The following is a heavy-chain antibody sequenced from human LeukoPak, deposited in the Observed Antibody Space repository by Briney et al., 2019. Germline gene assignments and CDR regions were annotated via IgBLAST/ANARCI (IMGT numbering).Heavy chain of an antibody. J-gene: IGHJ4*02. CDR1: GFSFRDYA. CDR3: ASEMYYYDSSGYWNYFDY. Sequence: GGSLRLSCVASGFSFRDYAMHWVRQAPGKGLEWVGVILFDGDMKYYADSVKGRVTISRDNSQNSLYLQMNSLRAEDTAVYYCASEMYYYDSSGYWNYFDYWGQGTLVTVSS. CDR2: ILFDGDMK. D-gene: IGHD3-22*01. V-gene: IGHV3-30*04.